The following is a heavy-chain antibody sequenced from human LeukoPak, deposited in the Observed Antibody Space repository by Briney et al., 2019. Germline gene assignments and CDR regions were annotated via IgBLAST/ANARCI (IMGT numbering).Heavy chain of an antibody. CDR1: GGSLSSYY. D-gene: IGHD6-13*01. V-gene: IGHV4-59*01. CDR2: IYYSGST. Sequence: SETLSLTCTVSGGSLSSYYWSWIRQPPGKGLEWIGYIYYSGSTNYNPSLKSRVTVSVDTSKNQFSLKLSSVTAADTAVYYCARGCIAAAGDAFDIWGQGTMVTVSS. CDR3: ARGCIAAAGDAFDI. J-gene: IGHJ3*02.